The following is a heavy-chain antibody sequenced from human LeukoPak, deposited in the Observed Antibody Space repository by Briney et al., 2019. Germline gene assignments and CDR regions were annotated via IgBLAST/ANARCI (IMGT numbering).Heavy chain of an antibody. V-gene: IGHV3-30*18. D-gene: IGHD3-10*01. J-gene: IGHJ6*02. CDR1: GFAFRTYG. CDR3: AKDRGGTMVRGVYYYYGMDD. Sequence: GGSPRLSCAASGFAFRTYGMHWVRQAPGKGLEWVAVISYDGSEKHNADSVKGRFTISRDNSKNMLYLEMNSLRTEDTAVYYCAKDRGGTMVRGVYYYYGMDDWGQGTTVTVSS. CDR2: ISYDGSEK.